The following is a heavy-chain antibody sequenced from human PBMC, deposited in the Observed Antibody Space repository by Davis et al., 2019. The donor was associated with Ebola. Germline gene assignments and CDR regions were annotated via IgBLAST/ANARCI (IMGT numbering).Heavy chain of an antibody. CDR3: ARDSSYWFDP. Sequence: GESLKISCAASGFTFSSYAMSWVRQAPGKGLEWVSAISGSGGSTYYADSVKGRFTISRDNSKNTLYLQMNSLRAEDTAVYYCARDSSYWFDPWGQGTLVTVSS. CDR1: GFTFSSYA. J-gene: IGHJ5*02. V-gene: IGHV3-23*01. D-gene: IGHD2-2*01. CDR2: ISGSGGST.